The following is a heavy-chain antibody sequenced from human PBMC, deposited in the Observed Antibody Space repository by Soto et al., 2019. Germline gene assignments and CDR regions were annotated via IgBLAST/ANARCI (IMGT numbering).Heavy chain of an antibody. D-gene: IGHD1-26*01. CDR3: AIIKWGLDYYSGMDV. CDR1: GYTFSDYF. V-gene: IGHV1-2*02. J-gene: IGHJ6*02. CDR2: INPETAAT. Sequence: QVQLVQSGAEVKKSGASVKVSCKASGYTFSDYFIQWLRQAPGQGLEWVAWINPETAATNYAKKFQDRVTLTSDTSFSTAYLELTSLRPDDTAVYYCAIIKWGLDYYSGMDVWGQGTAVTVSS.